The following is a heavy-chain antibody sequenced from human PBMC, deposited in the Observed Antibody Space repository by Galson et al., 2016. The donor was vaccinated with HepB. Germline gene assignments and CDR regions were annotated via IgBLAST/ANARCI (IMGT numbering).Heavy chain of an antibody. D-gene: IGHD1-1*01. CDR2: ISPRRTT. J-gene: IGHJ4*02. V-gene: IGHV3-23*01. CDR3: AKERLVRRIFDH. Sequence: SLRLSCAASGFVFSNFGFSWVRQAPGKGLEWVASISPRRTTYYSDSVPGRFTISRDNSNNTLYLQMNGLRAEDTAVYYCAKERLVRRIFDHWGQGTLLTVSS. CDR1: GFVFSNFG.